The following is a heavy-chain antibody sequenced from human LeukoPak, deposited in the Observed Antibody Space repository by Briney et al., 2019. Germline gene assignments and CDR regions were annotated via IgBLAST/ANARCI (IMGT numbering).Heavy chain of an antibody. Sequence: KPSETLSLTCAVYGGSFSGYYWSWIRQPPGKGLEWIGEINHSGSTNYNPSLKSRVTIPVDTSKNQFSLKLSSVTAADTAVYYCAGSYYDFWSGRKRFDPWGKGTLVTVSS. CDR1: GGSFSGYY. V-gene: IGHV4-34*01. CDR2: INHSGST. J-gene: IGHJ5*02. D-gene: IGHD3-3*01. CDR3: AGSYYDFWSGRKRFDP.